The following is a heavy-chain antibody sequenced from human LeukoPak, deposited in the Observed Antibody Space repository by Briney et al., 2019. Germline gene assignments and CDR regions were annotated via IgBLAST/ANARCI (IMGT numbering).Heavy chain of an antibody. CDR3: ARQGGSGTFDF. CDR1: GYRFTSYW. Sequence: GESLKISCKGSGYRFTSYWIGWVRQMPGKGLEWMGIIYIGDSDTRYSPSFQDHVIMSADKSISTAYLQWSSLGASDTAMYYCARQGGSGTFDFWGQGTLVTVSS. V-gene: IGHV5-51*01. J-gene: IGHJ4*02. D-gene: IGHD3-10*01. CDR2: IYIGDSDT.